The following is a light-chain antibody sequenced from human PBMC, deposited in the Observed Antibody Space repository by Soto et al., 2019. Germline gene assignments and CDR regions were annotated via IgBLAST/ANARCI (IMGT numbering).Light chain of an antibody. CDR3: QQYSSWSPLT. CDR2: GAS. Sequence: EIVMTQSPGTLSVSPGERATLSCRASQSVSSNLAWYQQKPDQAPRLLIYGASTRATGVPARFSGSGSGTEFTLTISSLQSEDFAVYYCQQYSSWSPLTFGGGTKVEI. J-gene: IGKJ4*01. CDR1: QSVSSN. V-gene: IGKV3-15*01.